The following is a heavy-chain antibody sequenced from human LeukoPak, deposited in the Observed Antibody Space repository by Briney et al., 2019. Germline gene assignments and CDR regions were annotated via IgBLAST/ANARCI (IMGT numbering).Heavy chain of an antibody. CDR3: AKGMIVVVISPLDAFDI. D-gene: IGHD3-22*01. CDR1: GFTFSSYA. CDR2: ISSNGGST. J-gene: IGHJ3*02. V-gene: IGHV3-64*01. Sequence: GGSLRLSCAASGFTFSSYAMHWVRQAPGKGLEYVSAISSNGGSTYYANSVKGRFTISRDNSKNTLYLQMNSLRAEDTAVYYCAKGMIVVVISPLDAFDIWGQGTMVTVSS.